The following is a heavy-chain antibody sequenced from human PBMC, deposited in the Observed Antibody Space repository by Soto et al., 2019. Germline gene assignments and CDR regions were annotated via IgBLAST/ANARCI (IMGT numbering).Heavy chain of an antibody. CDR3: VQDRGPFGDGRERGDY. Sequence: QVHLVESGGGVVQPGRSLRLSCAASGFIFSSCGMHWVRQAPGKGLEWVAVISYDGINKYYGDSVKGRFAISRDNSKNTLYLQMDRLGADDTAGYYCVQDRGPFGDGRERGDYWGQGTLVAVSS. J-gene: IGHJ4*02. V-gene: IGHV3-30*18. CDR2: ISYDGINK. D-gene: IGHD3-16*01. CDR1: GFIFSSCG.